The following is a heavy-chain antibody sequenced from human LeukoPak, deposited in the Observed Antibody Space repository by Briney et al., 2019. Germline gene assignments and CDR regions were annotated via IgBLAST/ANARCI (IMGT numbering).Heavy chain of an antibody. V-gene: IGHV1-2*02. Sequence: ASVKVSCKVSGYTFTDYYMRWVRQAPGQGLEWMGWINPNGGGTNYAQQFQGRVTMTRDTSFNTGYMEVSSLRSDDTAVYYCARRYHYDTSAYYYGFNHWGQGTLVTVSS. CDR1: GYTFTDYY. D-gene: IGHD3-22*01. CDR2: INPNGGGT. CDR3: ARRYHYDTSAYYYGFNH. J-gene: IGHJ4*02.